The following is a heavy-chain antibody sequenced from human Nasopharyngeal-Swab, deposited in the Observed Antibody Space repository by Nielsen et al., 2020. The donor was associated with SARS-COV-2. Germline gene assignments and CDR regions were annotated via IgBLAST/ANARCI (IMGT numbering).Heavy chain of an antibody. CDR3: ARAHYGGTYYYYYGMDV. D-gene: IGHD4-23*01. CDR2: IGTAGDT. Sequence: ETLSLTCAASGFTFSSYDMHWVRQATGKGLEWVSAIGTAGDTYYPGSVKGRFTISRENAKNSLYLQMNSLRAGDTAVYYCARAHYGGTYYYYYGMDVWGQGTTVTVSS. J-gene: IGHJ6*02. V-gene: IGHV3-13*01. CDR1: GFTFSSYD.